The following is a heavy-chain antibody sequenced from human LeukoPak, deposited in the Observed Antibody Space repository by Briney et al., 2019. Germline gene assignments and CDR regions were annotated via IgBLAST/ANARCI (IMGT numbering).Heavy chain of an antibody. J-gene: IGHJ3*02. CDR3: ARRRGYSYGYLGGIAFDI. Sequence: PGESLKISCKGSGYSFTSYWIGWVRQMPGKGLEWMGIIYPGDSDTRYSPSFQGPVTISADKSISTAYLQWSSLKASDTAMYYCARRRGYSYGYLGGIAFDIWGQGTMVTVSS. CDR2: IYPGDSDT. D-gene: IGHD5-18*01. V-gene: IGHV5-51*01. CDR1: GYSFTSYW.